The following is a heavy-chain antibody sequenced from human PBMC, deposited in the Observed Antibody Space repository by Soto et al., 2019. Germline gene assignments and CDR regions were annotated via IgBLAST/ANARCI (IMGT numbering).Heavy chain of an antibody. J-gene: IGHJ2*01. D-gene: IGHD4-17*01. V-gene: IGHV4-30-4*01. CDR2: IYYSGST. CDR1: GGSISSGDYY. Sequence: QVQQQESGPGLVKPSQTLSLTCTVSGGSISSGDYYWSWIRQPPGKGLEWIGYIYYSGSTYYNPSLKSRVTISADTSKNQFSLKLSSVTAADTAVYYCARQYGDYYWYFDLWGRGTLVTVSS. CDR3: ARQYGDYYWYFDL.